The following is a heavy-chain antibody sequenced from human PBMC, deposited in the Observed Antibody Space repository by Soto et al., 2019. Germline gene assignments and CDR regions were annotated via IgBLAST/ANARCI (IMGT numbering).Heavy chain of an antibody. CDR2: IIPIFGTA. J-gene: IGHJ4*02. Sequence: SVKVSCKASGGTFTSYAISWVRQAPGQGLEWMGGIIPIFGTANYAQKFQGRATTTADKSTITAFMELSTLRSDDTAVDYCAWDEGSRDFWGQGTLVTVSS. CDR3: AWDEGSRDF. D-gene: IGHD2-15*01. V-gene: IGHV1-69*06. CDR1: GGTFTSYA.